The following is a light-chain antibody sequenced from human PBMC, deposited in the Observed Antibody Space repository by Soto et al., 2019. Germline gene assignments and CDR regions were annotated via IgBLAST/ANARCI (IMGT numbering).Light chain of an antibody. Sequence: DIQMTQSPSTLSASVGDRVTITCRASQSISSWLAWYQQKPGKAPKLLIYKASSLESGVPSRFSGGGSGTEFTLTISSLHPDDFATYYCQQYNIYWTFGQGTKVEIK. CDR2: KAS. V-gene: IGKV1-5*03. CDR3: QQYNIYWT. J-gene: IGKJ1*01. CDR1: QSISSW.